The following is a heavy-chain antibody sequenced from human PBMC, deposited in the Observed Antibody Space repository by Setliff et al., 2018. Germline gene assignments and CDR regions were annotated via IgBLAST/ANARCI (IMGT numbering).Heavy chain of an antibody. J-gene: IGHJ6*02. D-gene: IGHD3-16*01. CDR2: FFHTGNT. CDR3: ARDRTAYTYGLDV. Sequence: LSLTCTVSGYSISSGYYWGWIRQPTGKGLEWLGSFFHTGNTYYNPSLEGRVTISVDTSNNQFSLKLSSVTAADTAVYYCARDRTAYTYGLDVWGQGTTVTVS. CDR1: GYSISSGYY. V-gene: IGHV4-38-2*02.